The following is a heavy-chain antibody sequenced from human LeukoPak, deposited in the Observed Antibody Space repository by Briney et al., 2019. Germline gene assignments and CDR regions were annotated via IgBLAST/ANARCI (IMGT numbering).Heavy chain of an antibody. V-gene: IGHV3-30*04. D-gene: IGHD3-10*01. CDR3: ARDHGAFDY. Sequence: GGSLRLSCAASGFTFSNFALHWVRQAPGRGLEWVALISSDGSYEYYADSVKGRFTISRDNSENTLYLQMTNLRAEDTAVYFCARDHGAFDYWGQGTLVTGPS. CDR1: GFTFSNFA. CDR2: ISSDGSYE. J-gene: IGHJ4*02.